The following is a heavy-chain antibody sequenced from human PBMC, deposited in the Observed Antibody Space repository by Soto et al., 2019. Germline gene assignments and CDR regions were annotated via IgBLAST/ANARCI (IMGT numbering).Heavy chain of an antibody. CDR1: GGSFSGYY. Sequence: QVQLQQWGAGLLKPSETLSLTCAVYGGSFSGYYWSWIRQPPGKGLEWIGEINHSGSTNYNPSLKSRVTISVDTSKNQFSLKLSSVTAADTAVYYCARKRSPGRGCFDYWGQGTLVTVSS. CDR2: INHSGST. J-gene: IGHJ4*02. CDR3: ARKRSPGRGCFDY. D-gene: IGHD2-15*01. V-gene: IGHV4-34*01.